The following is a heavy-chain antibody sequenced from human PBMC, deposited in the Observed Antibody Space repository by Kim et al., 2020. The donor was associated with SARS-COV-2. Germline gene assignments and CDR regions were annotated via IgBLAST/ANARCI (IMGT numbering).Heavy chain of an antibody. CDR3: ALGSSAGTNWFDP. Sequence: NYAQKFQGRVTVTADKATRTTYLGLSSLRSEDTALYYCALGSSAGTNWFDPWGQGTLVTVSS. J-gene: IGHJ5*02. D-gene: IGHD6-6*01. V-gene: IGHV1-69*02.